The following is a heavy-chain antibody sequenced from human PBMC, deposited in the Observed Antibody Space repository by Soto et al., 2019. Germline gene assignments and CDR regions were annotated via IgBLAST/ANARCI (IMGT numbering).Heavy chain of an antibody. V-gene: IGHV3-15*01. CDR3: ATSPTFSNAGLEKYVLH. J-gene: IGHJ1*01. CDR1: GFTFSNAW. D-gene: IGHD3-10*01. Sequence: EVQLVESGGGLVKPGGSLRLSCAASGFTFSNAWLTWVRQAPGKGLDWVGRIKGKTAGGTTDYAAAVEGRFTISRDDSKNKLYLQMDSLKAEDTAVYYCATSPTFSNAGLEKYVLHWGQGTLVTVSS. CDR2: IKGKTAGGTT.